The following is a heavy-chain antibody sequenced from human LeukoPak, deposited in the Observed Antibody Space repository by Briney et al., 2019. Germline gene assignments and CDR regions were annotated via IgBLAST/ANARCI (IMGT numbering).Heavy chain of an antibody. J-gene: IGHJ4*02. V-gene: IGHV3-15*01. CDR1: GFTFSSYE. CDR2: IKSKTDGGTT. D-gene: IGHD3-10*01. CDR3: TTDQDLWFWKTDY. Sequence: PGGSLRLSCAASGFTFSSYEMNWVRQAPGKGLEWVGRIKSKTDGGTTDYAAPVKGRFTISRDDSKNTLYLQMNSLKTEDTAVYYCTTDQDLWFWKTDYWGQGTLVTVSS.